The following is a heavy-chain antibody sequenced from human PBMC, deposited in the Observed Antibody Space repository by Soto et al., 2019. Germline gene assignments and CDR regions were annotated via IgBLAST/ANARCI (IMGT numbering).Heavy chain of an antibody. CDR1: GFTFSSYS. CDR3: ASWVADGYYYYGMDV. D-gene: IGHD2-15*01. Sequence: GSLRLSCAASGFTFSSYSMNWVRQAPGKGLEWVSSISSSSSYIYYADSVKGRFTISRDNAKNSLYLQMNSLRAEDTAVYYCASWVADGYYYYGMDVWGQGTTVTVSS. CDR2: ISSSSSYI. V-gene: IGHV3-21*01. J-gene: IGHJ6*02.